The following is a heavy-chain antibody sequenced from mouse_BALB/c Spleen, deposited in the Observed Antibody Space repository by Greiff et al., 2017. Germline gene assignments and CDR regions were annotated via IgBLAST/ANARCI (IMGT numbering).Heavy chain of an antibody. CDR2: ISSGGGST. V-gene: IGHV5-12-1*01. Sequence: EVHLVESGGGLVKPGGSLKLSCAASGFAFSSYDMSWVRQTPEKRLEWVAYISSGGGSTYYPDTVKGRFTISRDNAKNTLYLQMSSLKSEDTAMYYCARQGGNYFDYWGQGTTLTVSS. CDR1: GFAFSSYD. D-gene: IGHD1-1*02. J-gene: IGHJ2*01. CDR3: ARQGGNYFDY.